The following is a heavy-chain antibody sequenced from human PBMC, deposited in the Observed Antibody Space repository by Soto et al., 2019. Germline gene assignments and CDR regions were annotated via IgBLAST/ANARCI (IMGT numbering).Heavy chain of an antibody. CDR3: ARDRDDSVWGSYRLGTWFDP. Sequence: QVQLVQSGAEVKKPGASVKVSCKAPGYTFTSYAMHWVRQAPGQRLEWMGWINAGNGNTKYSQKFQGRDPITREPSASTAYMGLSSRRSEETAVYYCARDRDDSVWGSYRLGTWFDPWGQGTLVTVPS. CDR1: GYTFTSYA. J-gene: IGHJ5*02. D-gene: IGHD3-16*02. CDR2: INAGNGNT. V-gene: IGHV1-3*01.